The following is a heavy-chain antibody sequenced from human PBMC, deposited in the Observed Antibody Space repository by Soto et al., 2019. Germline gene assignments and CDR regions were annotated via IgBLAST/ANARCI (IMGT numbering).Heavy chain of an antibody. J-gene: IGHJ5*02. CDR2: IYPGDSDT. D-gene: IGHD6-6*01. V-gene: IGHV5-51*01. CDR3: ARGKDVAARPMSFDP. CDR1: GYSFTSYW. Sequence: GESLKISCKGSGYSFTSYWIGWVRQMPGKGLEWMGIIYPGDSDTRYSPSFQGQVTISADKSISTAYLQWSSLKASDTAMYYCARGKDVAARPMSFDPWGQGTLVTVSS.